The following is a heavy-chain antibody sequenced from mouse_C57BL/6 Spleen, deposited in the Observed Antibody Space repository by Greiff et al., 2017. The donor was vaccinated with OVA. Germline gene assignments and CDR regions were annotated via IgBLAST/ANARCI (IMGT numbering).Heavy chain of an antibody. J-gene: IGHJ3*01. CDR1: GYSFTGYF. V-gene: IGHV1-20*01. CDR3: ARHDGGFAD. CDR2: INPYNGDT. Sequence: VQLQQSGPELVKPGDSVKISCKASGYSFTGYFMNWVMQSHGKSLEWIGRINPYNGDTFYNQKFKGKATLTVDKSSSTAHMQLSSLSTEDSAIYYCARHDGGFADWGQGTLVTVSA. D-gene: IGHD2-12*01.